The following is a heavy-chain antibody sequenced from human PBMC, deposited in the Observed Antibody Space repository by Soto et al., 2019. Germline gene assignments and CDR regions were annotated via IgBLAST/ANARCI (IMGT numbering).Heavy chain of an antibody. Sequence: QVQLVQSGAEEKKPGASVKVSCKASGYTCTSYAIHWVRQAPGQRLEWMGWINAGNGNTKYSQKFQGRVTITRDTSASTAYMELSSLRSEDTAVYYCAKNIVVVTALDYWGQGTLVTVSS. V-gene: IGHV1-3*05. CDR1: GYTCTSYA. CDR2: INAGNGNT. J-gene: IGHJ4*02. D-gene: IGHD2-21*02. CDR3: AKNIVVVTALDY.